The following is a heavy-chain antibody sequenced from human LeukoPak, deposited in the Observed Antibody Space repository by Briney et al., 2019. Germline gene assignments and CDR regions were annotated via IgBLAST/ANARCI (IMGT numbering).Heavy chain of an antibody. J-gene: IGHJ5*02. CDR3: VKDGRKGYSYGTFDP. V-gene: IGHV3-43*01. CDR1: GFTFDDYA. CDR2: ISWDDYT. Sequence: QTGGSLRLSCAASGFTFDDYAMHWVRQAPGKAPEWVSVISWDDYTYYADSVKGRFIISRDNRKNYLFLQMNSLRKDDTALYYCVKDGRKGYSYGTFDPWGQGTLVTVSS. D-gene: IGHD5-18*01.